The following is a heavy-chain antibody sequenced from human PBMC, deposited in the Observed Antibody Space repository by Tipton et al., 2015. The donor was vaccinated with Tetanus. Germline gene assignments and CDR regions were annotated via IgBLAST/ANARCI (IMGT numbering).Heavy chain of an antibody. CDR3: ARVSRRNFYFDY. D-gene: IGHD2/OR15-2a*01. CDR1: GGSVSSGSYY. J-gene: IGHJ4*02. CDR2: ILYGGST. Sequence: TLSLTCTVSGGSVSSGSYYWSWVRQPPGKGLEYIGYILYGGSTHYNPSLKSRLTMSADPAKNQFSLRLTSVTAADSAVYFCARVSRRNFYFDYWGPGAQVTVSS. V-gene: IGHV4-61*01.